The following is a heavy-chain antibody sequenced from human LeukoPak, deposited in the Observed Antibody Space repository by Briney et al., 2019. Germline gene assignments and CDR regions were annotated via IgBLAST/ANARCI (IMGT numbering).Heavy chain of an antibody. J-gene: IGHJ4*02. D-gene: IGHD6-13*01. CDR3: AKDLGYSSSWYAQKFDY. V-gene: IGHV3-23*01. CDR2: ISGSGGST. Sequence: GGSLRLSCAASGFTFSSYAMTWVRQAPGKGLEWVSAISGSGGSTYYADSVKDRFTISRDNSKNTLYLQMNSLRAEDTAVYYCAKDLGYSSSWYAQKFDYWGQGTLVTVSS. CDR1: GFTFSSYA.